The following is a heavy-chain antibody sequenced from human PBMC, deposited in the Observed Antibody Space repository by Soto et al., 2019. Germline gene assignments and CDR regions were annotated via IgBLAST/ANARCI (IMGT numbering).Heavy chain of an antibody. Sequence: LRLSCAASGFNFDNSYMSWVRQAPGKGLEWVSTILVGGSTHYPDSVKGRFTISRDNSKNTVFLQMNSLTAGDTAVYYCAKATATGGGAFDICGQGTMVTVSS. D-gene: IGHD2-8*02. CDR1: GFNFDNSY. CDR2: ILVGGST. J-gene: IGHJ3*02. CDR3: AKATATGGGAFDI. V-gene: IGHV3-53*01.